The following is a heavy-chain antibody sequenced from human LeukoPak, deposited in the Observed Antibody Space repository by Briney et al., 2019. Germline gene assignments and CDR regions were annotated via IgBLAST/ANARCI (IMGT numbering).Heavy chain of an antibody. CDR3: ARDYYDSSGYYYSGGAFDI. Sequence: SETLSLTCTVSGGSISSYYWRWIRQPAGKGLEWIGRIYTSGSTNYNPSLKSRVTMSVDTSKNQFSLKLSSVTAADTAVYYCARDYYDSSGYYYSGGAFDIWGQGTMVTVSS. J-gene: IGHJ3*02. CDR1: GGSISSYY. V-gene: IGHV4-4*07. D-gene: IGHD3-22*01. CDR2: IYTSGST.